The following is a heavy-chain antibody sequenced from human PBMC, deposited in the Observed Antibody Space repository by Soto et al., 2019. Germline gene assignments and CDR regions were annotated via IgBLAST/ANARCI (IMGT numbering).Heavy chain of an antibody. Sequence: EVQLLESGGGLVQPGGSLRLSCAASGFTFSSYAMSWVRQAPGKGLEWVSAISGSGGSTYYADSVKGRFTISRDNSKNTLYLQMNSLRAEDTAVYYCAKAVVPAAIYYYYYYMDVWCKGTTVTVSS. J-gene: IGHJ6*03. CDR2: ISGSGGST. CDR3: AKAVVPAAIYYYYYYMDV. V-gene: IGHV3-23*01. D-gene: IGHD2-2*02. CDR1: GFTFSSYA.